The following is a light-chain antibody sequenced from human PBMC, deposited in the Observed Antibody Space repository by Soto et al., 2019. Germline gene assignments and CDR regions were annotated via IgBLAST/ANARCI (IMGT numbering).Light chain of an antibody. CDR1: ISDIGASNS. CDR3: ISYKTDDTFV. V-gene: IGLV2-14*01. Sequence: QCVLTQTASVSGSPGQSITISCAGAISDIGASNSVSWYQHLPGRSPTLIIYEATNRPSGVSERFSGSTAGDTASLTISGLQADDESEYFCISYKTDDTFVFGGGTKVTVL. J-gene: IGLJ1*01. CDR2: EAT.